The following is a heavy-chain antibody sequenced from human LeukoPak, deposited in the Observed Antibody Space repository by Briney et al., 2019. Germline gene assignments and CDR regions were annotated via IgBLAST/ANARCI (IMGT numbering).Heavy chain of an antibody. CDR3: ARAKGDIVVVPAALNYYYYYMDV. D-gene: IGHD2-2*01. CDR1: GGSISSGGYY. CDR2: IYHSGST. V-gene: IGHV4-30-2*01. J-gene: IGHJ6*03. Sequence: PSGTLSLTCTVSGGSISSGGYYWSWIRQPPGKGLEWIGYIYHSGSTYYNPSLKSRVTISVDRSKNQFSLKLSSVTAADTAVYYCARAKGDIVVVPAALNYYYYYMDVWGKGTTVTVSS.